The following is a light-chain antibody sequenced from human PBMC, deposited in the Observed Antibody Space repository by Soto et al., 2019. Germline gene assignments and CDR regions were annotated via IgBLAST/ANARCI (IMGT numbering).Light chain of an antibody. V-gene: IGKV3-20*01. CDR1: QTVRNNY. CDR3: PQFSSYPLT. Sequence: EFVLTQSPGTLSLSPGERATLSCRASQTVRNNYLAWYQQKPGQAPRLLIYDASSRATGIPDRFSGGGSGTDFTLTISRLEPEDFAVYYCPQFSSYPLTFGGGTKEEIK. CDR2: DAS. J-gene: IGKJ4*01.